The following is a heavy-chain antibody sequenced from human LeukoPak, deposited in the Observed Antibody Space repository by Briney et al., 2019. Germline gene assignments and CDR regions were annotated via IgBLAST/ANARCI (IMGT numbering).Heavy chain of an antibody. CDR3: TTGNVRDGYSYDSFDI. J-gene: IGHJ3*02. CDR2: IKTKTDGGTT. CDR1: GFTFSDYY. Sequence: GGSLRLSCAASGFTFSDYYMSWIRQAPGKGLEWVGRIKTKTDGGTTDYVAPVKGRFTISRDDSKNTLYMQMNSLKTEDTAVYFCTTGNVRDGYSYDSFDIWGQGTVVTVSS. D-gene: IGHD5-24*01. V-gene: IGHV3-15*01.